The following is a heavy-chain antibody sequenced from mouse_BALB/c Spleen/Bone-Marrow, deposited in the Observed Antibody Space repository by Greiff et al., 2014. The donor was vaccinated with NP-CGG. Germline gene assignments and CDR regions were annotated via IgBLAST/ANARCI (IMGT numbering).Heavy chain of an antibody. CDR2: INTYSGNT. D-gene: IGHD2-10*02. J-gene: IGHJ3*01. CDR3: AREGCASTAWFAY. V-gene: IGHV1-67*01. Sequence: VQLQQSGPELVRPGVSVKISCKGSGYTFTDSAMHWVKQSHAKSLEWIGVINTYSGNTNYNQNFKGKATITVDKSSSTAFMELARWTYEDVAIDYCAREGCASTAWFAYWGQGTLVTASA. CDR1: GYTFTDSA.